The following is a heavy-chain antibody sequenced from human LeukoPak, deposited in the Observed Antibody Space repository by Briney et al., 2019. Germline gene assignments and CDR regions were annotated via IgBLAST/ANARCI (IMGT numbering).Heavy chain of an antibody. CDR3: ASLYGSGSYLNY. CDR2: ISAYNGNT. CDR1: GYTFTSYG. Sequence: ASVKVSCKASGYTFTSYGISWVRQAPGQGLEWMGWISAYNGNTNYAQKLQGRVTMTTDTSTSAAYMELRSLRSDDTAVYYCASLYGSGSYLNYWGQGTLVTVSS. V-gene: IGHV1-18*01. J-gene: IGHJ4*02. D-gene: IGHD3-10*01.